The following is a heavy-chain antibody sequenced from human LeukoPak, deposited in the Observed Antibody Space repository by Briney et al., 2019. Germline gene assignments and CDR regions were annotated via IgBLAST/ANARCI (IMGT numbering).Heavy chain of an antibody. D-gene: IGHD5-18*01. CDR2: IYPGDSRT. V-gene: IGHV5-51*01. CDR1: GYSFTSYW. J-gene: IGHJ5*02. Sequence: GASLKISCKGSGYSFTSYWIGWVRPTPGKGLEWMGVIYPGDSRTRYNPSFEGQVTISADKSITTAYLQWSSLKASDTAIYYCACREFYSPWPGPWGQGSLVTVSS. CDR3: ACREFYSPWPGP.